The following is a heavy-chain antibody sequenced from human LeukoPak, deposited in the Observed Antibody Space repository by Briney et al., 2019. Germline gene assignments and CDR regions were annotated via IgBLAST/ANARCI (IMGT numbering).Heavy chain of an antibody. Sequence: SETLSLTCTVSGGSIRSYYWSWIRQPAGKGLEWIGRIYPSGSTNYNPSLKSRVTMSVDTSKNQFSLNLNSVTAADTALYSCARSSGSFTSFDYWGQGTLVTVSS. CDR2: IYPSGST. D-gene: IGHD3-22*01. CDR1: GGSIRSYY. V-gene: IGHV4-4*07. J-gene: IGHJ4*02. CDR3: ARSSGSFTSFDY.